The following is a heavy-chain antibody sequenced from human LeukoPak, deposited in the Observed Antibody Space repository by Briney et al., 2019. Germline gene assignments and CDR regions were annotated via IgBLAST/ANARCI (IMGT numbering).Heavy chain of an antibody. Sequence: GGSLRLSCAASGFTFSSYAMSWVRQAPGKGLEWVSAISGSGGSTYYADSVKGRFTISRDNAKNTLYLQMNSLRAEDTALYYCARDPRRVDRFRFRDYYYYFGMDVWGQGTTVTVSS. CDR1: GFTFSSYA. CDR3: ARDPRRVDRFRFRDYYYYFGMDV. J-gene: IGHJ6*02. D-gene: IGHD3-10*01. V-gene: IGHV3-23*01. CDR2: ISGSGGST.